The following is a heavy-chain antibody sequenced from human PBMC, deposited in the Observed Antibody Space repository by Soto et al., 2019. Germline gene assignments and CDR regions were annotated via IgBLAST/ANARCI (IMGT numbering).Heavy chain of an antibody. CDR2: INAGNGNT. J-gene: IGHJ6*02. Sequence: ASVEVSCKASGYTFTSCARQWVRQAPGQRLEWMGWINAGNGNTKYSQKFQGRVTITRDTSASTAYMELSSLRSEDTAVYYCARYRSLVRGHGMDVWGQGTTVTVSS. CDR3: ARYRSLVRGHGMDV. D-gene: IGHD3-10*02. V-gene: IGHV1-3*01. CDR1: GYTFTSCA.